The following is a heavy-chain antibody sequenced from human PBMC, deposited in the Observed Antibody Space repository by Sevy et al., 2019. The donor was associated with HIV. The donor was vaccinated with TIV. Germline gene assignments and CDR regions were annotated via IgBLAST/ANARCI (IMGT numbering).Heavy chain of an antibody. CDR3: ARLDATRPKGYYFDY. D-gene: IGHD1-1*01. Sequence: SETLSLTCTVSGGSINSRTSYWGWIRQPPGKGLEWIGIIYYSGFTYYNPSLKSRVTISVDTSKNQFSLKLSSVTAADTAVYYCARLDATRPKGYYFDYWGQGTLVTVSS. CDR2: IYYSGFT. CDR1: GGSINSRTSY. J-gene: IGHJ4*02. V-gene: IGHV4-39*01.